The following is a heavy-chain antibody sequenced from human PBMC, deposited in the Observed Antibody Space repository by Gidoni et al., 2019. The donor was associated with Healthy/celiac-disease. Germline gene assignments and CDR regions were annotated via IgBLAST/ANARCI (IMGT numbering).Heavy chain of an antibody. CDR2: IYPGDSDT. V-gene: IGHV5-51*01. D-gene: IGHD2-15*01. CDR3: ARLIVVVVAATRTDAFDI. Sequence: EVQLVQSGAEVKKPGESLKISCKGSGYSFTSYWIGWVRQMPGKGLEWMGIIYPGDSDTRYSPSFQGQVTISADKSISTAYLQWSSLKASDTAMYYCARLIVVVVAATRTDAFDIWGQGTMVTVSS. CDR1: GYSFTSYW. J-gene: IGHJ3*02.